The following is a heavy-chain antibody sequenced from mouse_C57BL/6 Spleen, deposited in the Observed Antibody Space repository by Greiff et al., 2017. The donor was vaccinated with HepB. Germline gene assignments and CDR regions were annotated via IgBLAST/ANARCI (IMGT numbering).Heavy chain of an antibody. CDR3: TGGYYSQL. D-gene: IGHD2-12*01. CDR2: IRLKSDNYAT. CDR1: GFTFSNYW. J-gene: IGHJ3*01. Sequence: EVKLEESGGGLVQPGGSMKLSCVASGFTFSNYWMNWVRQSPEKGLEWVAQIRLKSDNYATHYAESVKGRFTISRDDSKSSVYLQMHNLRAEDTGIYYCTGGYYSQLWGQGTLVTVSA. V-gene: IGHV6-3*01.